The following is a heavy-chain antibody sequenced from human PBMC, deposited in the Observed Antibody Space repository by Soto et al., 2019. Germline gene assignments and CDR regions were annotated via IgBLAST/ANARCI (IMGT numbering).Heavy chain of an antibody. V-gene: IGHV4-34*01. CDR2: INHSGST. D-gene: IGHD2-15*01. J-gene: IGHJ5*02. CDR1: GGSFSGYY. Sequence: QVQLQQWGAGLLKPSETLSLTCAVYGGSFSGYYWSWIRQPPGKGLEWIGEINHSGSTNYNPSLKRRVTISVDTSKNQFSLKLSSVTAADTAVYYCARGRIVVVVAATSGWFDPWGQGTLVTVSS. CDR3: ARGRIVVVVAATSGWFDP.